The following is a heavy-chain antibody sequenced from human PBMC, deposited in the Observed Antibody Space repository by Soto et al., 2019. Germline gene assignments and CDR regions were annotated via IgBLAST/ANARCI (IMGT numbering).Heavy chain of an antibody. Sequence: ASVKVSCKASGYTFTSYGISWVRQAPGQGLEWMGWISAYNGNTNYAQKLQGRVTMTTDTSTSTAYMELRSLRSDDTAVYYCARDWWRMGLHNRLAPSAQRTPVPVSS. CDR1: GYTFTSYG. CDR3: ARDWWRMGLHNRLAP. CDR2: ISAYNGNT. D-gene: IGHD2-8*02. J-gene: IGHJ5*02. V-gene: IGHV1-18*01.